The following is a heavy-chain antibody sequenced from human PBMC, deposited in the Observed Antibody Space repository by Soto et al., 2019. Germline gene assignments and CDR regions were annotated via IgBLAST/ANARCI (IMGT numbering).Heavy chain of an antibody. CDR1: GFTFSSSA. V-gene: IGHV3-23*01. Sequence: EVQLLESGGGLVQPGGSLRLSCGASGFTFSSSAVTWVRQAPGKGLEWVSAISASGGSTYYADSVKGRFTISRDNSKNTLYLQMNSLRVEDSAVYYCAKDVFRGQGTLVTVSS. D-gene: IGHD2-21*01. J-gene: IGHJ4*02. CDR2: ISASGGST. CDR3: AKDVF.